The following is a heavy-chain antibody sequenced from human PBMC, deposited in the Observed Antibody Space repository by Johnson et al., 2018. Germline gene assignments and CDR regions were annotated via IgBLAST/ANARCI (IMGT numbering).Heavy chain of an antibody. Sequence: VQLVQSGGGLVKPGGSLRLSCAASGFTFSDYYMSWIRQAPGRGLQWVSYISGSDNIIYYADSVKGRFTISRDNAKNSLYLQMNSLRGEDTAVDYCARDRWDPVKVVDHNAFDIWGQGTMVTVSS. CDR1: GFTFSDYY. V-gene: IGHV3-11*01. CDR2: ISGSDNII. CDR3: ARDRWDPVKVVDHNAFDI. D-gene: IGHD2-15*01. J-gene: IGHJ3*02.